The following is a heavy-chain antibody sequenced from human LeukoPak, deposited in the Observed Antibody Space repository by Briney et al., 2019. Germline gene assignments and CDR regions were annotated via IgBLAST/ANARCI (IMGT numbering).Heavy chain of an antibody. CDR2: ISAYNGNT. J-gene: IGHJ4*02. D-gene: IGHD4-17*01. CDR1: GYTFTSYG. Sequence: GASVKVSCKASGYTFTSYGISWVRQAPGQGLEWMGWISAYNGNTNYAQKLQGRVTMTTDTSTSTAYMELRSLRAEDTAVFYCAKEIWPTVTTPGHTYFDYWGQGALVTVSS. V-gene: IGHV1-18*01. CDR3: AKEIWPTVTTPGHTYFDY.